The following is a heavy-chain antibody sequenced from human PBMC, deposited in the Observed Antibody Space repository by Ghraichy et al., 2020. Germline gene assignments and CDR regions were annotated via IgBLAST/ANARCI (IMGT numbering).Heavy chain of an antibody. D-gene: IGHD1-26*01. Sequence: GESLNISCAASGFTFSSYAMSWVRQAPGKGLEWVSAISGSGGSTFYADSVKGRFTISRDNSKNMVYLQMNSLRAEDTAVYYCAKEGGSYSYYFDYWGQGTLVTVSS. CDR2: ISGSGGST. J-gene: IGHJ4*02. CDR3: AKEGGSYSYYFDY. CDR1: GFTFSSYA. V-gene: IGHV3-23*01.